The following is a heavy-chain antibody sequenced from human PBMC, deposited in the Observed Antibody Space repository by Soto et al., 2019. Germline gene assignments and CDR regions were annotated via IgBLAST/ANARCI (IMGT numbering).Heavy chain of an antibody. CDR3: PTALWRIPVAVGSTWYLNP. Sequence: GSLRLSCAASGFTFSDAWMSWVRQAPGKGLDWVGRIKSKSDGGTTEYAAPVRGRFTISRDDSKNTLYLQMNSMKTEDTAVYYCPTALWRIPVAVGSTWYLNPSGQVT. CDR2: IKSKSDGGTT. D-gene: IGHD6-13*01. CDR1: GFTFSDAW. V-gene: IGHV3-15*01. J-gene: IGHJ5*02.